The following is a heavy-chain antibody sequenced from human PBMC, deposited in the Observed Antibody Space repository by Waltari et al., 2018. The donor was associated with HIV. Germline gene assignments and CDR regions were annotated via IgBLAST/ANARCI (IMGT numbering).Heavy chain of an antibody. D-gene: IGHD3-10*01. J-gene: IGHJ4*02. CDR1: GYRFTGLY. CDR2: VNPDNGDT. V-gene: IGHV1-2*02. CDR3: ASSSGNYHYF. Sequence: QVQLVQSGAEVKKPGASVQVSCKPSGYRFTGLYIHWVRQAPGHGLEWMGRVNPDNGDTHYAQNFQGRLTLTRDTSFTTAYMDMSGLTSKDTAVYFCASSSGNYHYFWGQGTLVTVSS.